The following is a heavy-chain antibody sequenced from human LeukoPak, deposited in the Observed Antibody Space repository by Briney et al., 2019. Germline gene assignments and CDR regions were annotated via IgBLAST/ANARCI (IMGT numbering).Heavy chain of an antibody. J-gene: IGHJ4*02. CDR1: GFTFSSCG. Sequence: GGSLRLSCAASGFTFSSCGMHWVRQAPGKGLEWVAFIQYDGTNKYYADSVKGRFTISRDNSKNTLYLQMNSLRAEDTAVYYCAKNPPYYDNSGSALDYWGQGTLVTVSS. V-gene: IGHV3-30*02. CDR2: IQYDGTNK. D-gene: IGHD3-22*01. CDR3: AKNPPYYDNSGSALDY.